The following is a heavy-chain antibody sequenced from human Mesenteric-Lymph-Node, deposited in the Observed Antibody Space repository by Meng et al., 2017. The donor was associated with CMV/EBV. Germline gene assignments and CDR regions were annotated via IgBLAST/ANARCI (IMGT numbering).Heavy chain of an antibody. CDR3: ARARSPSSIVVPTPDY. CDR1: EFTFSNHA. Sequence: GESLKISCAASEFTFSNHAMHWVRQAPGKGLEWVSSITSTTTYIYYADSVKGRFTVSRDNAKNSLYLQMNSLRAEDTAVYYCARARSPSSIVVPTPDYWGQGTLVTVSS. CDR2: ITSTTTYI. V-gene: IGHV3-21*01. J-gene: IGHJ4*02. D-gene: IGHD2-2*01.